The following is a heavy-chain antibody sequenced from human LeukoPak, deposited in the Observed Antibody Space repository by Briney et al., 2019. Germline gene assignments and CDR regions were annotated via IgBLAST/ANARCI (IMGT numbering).Heavy chain of an antibody. D-gene: IGHD5-24*01. V-gene: IGHV1-46*01. Sequence: ASVKVSCKASGHTFTNYHIHWVRQAPGQGLEWMGILTPRGDITNYAQKFQGRVTMTRDTSTSTIYMELSSLRSEDTAVYYCARGGQRWLPFPYDYWGQGTVVNVSS. CDR3: ARGGQRWLPFPYDY. CDR1: GHTFTNYH. CDR2: LTPRGDIT. J-gene: IGHJ4*02.